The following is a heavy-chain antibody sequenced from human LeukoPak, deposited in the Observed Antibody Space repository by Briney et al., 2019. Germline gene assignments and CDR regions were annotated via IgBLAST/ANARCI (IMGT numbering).Heavy chain of an antibody. J-gene: IGHJ3*02. D-gene: IGHD4-17*01. Sequence: SETLSLTCTVSGGSISSYYWSWIRQPPGKGLEWIGNIYYSGSTNYNPSLKSRVTISVDTSKNQFSLKLSSVTAADTAVYYCAREGTTVTHDDAFDIWGQGTMVTVSS. CDR1: GGSISSYY. V-gene: IGHV4-59*01. CDR2: IYYSGST. CDR3: AREGTTVTHDDAFDI.